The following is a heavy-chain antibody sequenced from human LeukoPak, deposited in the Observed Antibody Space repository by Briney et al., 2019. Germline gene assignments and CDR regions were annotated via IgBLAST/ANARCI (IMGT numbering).Heavy chain of an antibody. V-gene: IGHV3-48*02. D-gene: IGHD3-9*01. Sequence: GGTLRLSCAASGFTFSSYVMSWVRQAPGKGLEWVSYINHNGKTIYYADSVKGRFTISRDNAKNSLYLQMNSLRDEDTAVYYCARDNDWAFDYWGQGTLVTVSS. CDR2: INHNGKTI. J-gene: IGHJ4*02. CDR1: GFTFSSYV. CDR3: ARDNDWAFDY.